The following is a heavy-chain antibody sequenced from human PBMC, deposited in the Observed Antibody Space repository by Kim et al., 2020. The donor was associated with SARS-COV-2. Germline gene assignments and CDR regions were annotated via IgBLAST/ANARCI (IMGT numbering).Heavy chain of an antibody. J-gene: IGHJ4*02. CDR2: ISAYNGNT. V-gene: IGHV1-18*01. D-gene: IGHD3-3*01. Sequence: ASVKVSCKASGYTFTSYGISWVRQAPGQGLEWMGWISAYNGNTNYAQKLQGRVTMTTDTSTSTAYMELRSLRSDDTAVYYCARAGAGQAYYDFWSGPGSGLDYWGQGTLVTVSS. CDR1: GYTFTSYG. CDR3: ARAGAGQAYYDFWSGPGSGLDY.